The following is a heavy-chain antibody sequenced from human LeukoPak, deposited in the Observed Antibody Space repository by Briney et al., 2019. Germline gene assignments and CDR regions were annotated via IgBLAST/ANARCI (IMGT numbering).Heavy chain of an antibody. CDR2: ISYDGSNE. D-gene: IGHD4-17*01. Sequence: PGRSLRLSCAASGFTFSSYVMHWVRQAPGKGLEWVAIISYDGSNEYYADSVKGRFTISRDNSKNTLYLQMNSLRAEDTAVYYCAKATTVTTGPYYYYMDVWGKGTTVTVSS. V-gene: IGHV3-30*04. J-gene: IGHJ6*03. CDR1: GFTFSSYV. CDR3: AKATTVTTGPYYYYMDV.